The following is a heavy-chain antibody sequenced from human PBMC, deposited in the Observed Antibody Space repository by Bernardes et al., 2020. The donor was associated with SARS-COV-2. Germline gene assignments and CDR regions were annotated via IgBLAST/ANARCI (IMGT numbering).Heavy chain of an antibody. J-gene: IGHJ3*02. CDR1: GYSFTSYG. CDR2: ISAFNGNT. D-gene: IGHD3-22*01. CDR3: ARAFENYYDRSGNYYSDAFDM. V-gene: IGHV1-18*01. Sequence: ASVKVSYKVSGYSFTSYGLSWVRQAPGQGLEWMGWISAFNGNTNYAQKIQDRVTLTADTSTSTVYMELRSLRSDDTAVYYCARAFENYYDRSGNYYSDAFDMWGQGTMVTVSP.